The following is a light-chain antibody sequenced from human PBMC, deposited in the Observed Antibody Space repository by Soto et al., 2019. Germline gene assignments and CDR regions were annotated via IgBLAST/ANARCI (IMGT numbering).Light chain of an antibody. V-gene: IGKV3-11*02. J-gene: IGKJ5*01. Sequence: LTQSPATLSLSPGERATLSCTASQGISAYIAWYQQKPGHPPRLLMFDASRRVAGIPPRFSGGGFGREFTLTSSSLEPEDFAIYYCQQRGETFGPGTRLEI. CDR1: QGISAY. CDR3: QQRGET. CDR2: DAS.